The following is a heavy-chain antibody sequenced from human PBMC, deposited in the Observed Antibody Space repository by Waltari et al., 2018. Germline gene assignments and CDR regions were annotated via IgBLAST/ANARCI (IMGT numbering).Heavy chain of an antibody. CDR3: ARDTGASSWFGWFDP. Sequence: QVQLQQWGAGLLKPSETLSLTCAVYGGSFSGYYWSWIRQPPGKGLEWIGEINHSGSTNYNPSLKSRVTISVDTSKNQFSLKLSSVTAADTAVYYCARDTGASSWFGWFDPWGQGTLVTVSS. CDR2: INHSGST. V-gene: IGHV4-34*01. J-gene: IGHJ5*02. CDR1: GGSFSGYY. D-gene: IGHD6-13*01.